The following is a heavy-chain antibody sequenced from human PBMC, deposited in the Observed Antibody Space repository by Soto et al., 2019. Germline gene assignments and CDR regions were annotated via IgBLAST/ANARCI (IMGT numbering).Heavy chain of an antibody. CDR1: GGSISSGDYY. Sequence: QVQLQESGPGLVKSSQTLSLTCTVSGGSISSGDYYWSWIRQPPGKGLEWNGYIYYSGSTYYNPSLKSRVTISVDTSRNQFSRKVSTVTGADTAVKYSPRVLGGGGAMVHTYWAQETRVTVS. CDR3: PRVLGGGGAMVHTY. V-gene: IGHV4-30-4*01. D-gene: IGHD5-18*01. CDR2: IYYSGST. J-gene: IGHJ4*02.